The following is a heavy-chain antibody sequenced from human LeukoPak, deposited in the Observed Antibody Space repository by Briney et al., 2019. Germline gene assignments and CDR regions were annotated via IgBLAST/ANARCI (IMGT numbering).Heavy chain of an antibody. V-gene: IGHV3-53*01. J-gene: IGHJ6*02. D-gene: IGHD3-22*01. CDR2: IYSGGST. Sequence: GGSLRLSCAASGFIVSNNYMSWVRQASGKGLEWVSVIYSGGSTYYADSVKGRFTISRDKSKNTLYLQMNSLRAEDTAVYYCARDTKGYGSSGYFISGYYGMDVWGRGTTVTVSS. CDR3: ARDTKGYGSSGYFISGYYGMDV. CDR1: GFIVSNNY.